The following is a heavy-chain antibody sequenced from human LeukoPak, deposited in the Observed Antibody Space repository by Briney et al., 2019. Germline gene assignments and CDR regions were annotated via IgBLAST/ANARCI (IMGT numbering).Heavy chain of an antibody. V-gene: IGHV4-34*01. CDR1: GGSFSGYY. CDR2: INHSGST. D-gene: IGHD5-18*01. CDR3: ARESRYSYGYYYYMDV. Sequence: SETLSLTCAVYGGSFSGYYWSWIRQPPGKGLEWIGEINHSGSTNYSPSLKSRVTISVDTSTNQFSLKLSSVTAADTAVYYCARESRYSYGYYYYMDVWGKGTTVTVSS. J-gene: IGHJ6*03.